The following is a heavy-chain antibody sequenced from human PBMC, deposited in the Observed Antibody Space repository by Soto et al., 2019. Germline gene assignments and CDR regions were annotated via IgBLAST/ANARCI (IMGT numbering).Heavy chain of an antibody. Sequence: QVQLVQSGAEVKKPGASVKVSCKASGYTFSSYGISWVRQAPGQGLQWVGWISAYNGNTNYAQKLQGRVTMTRDTSTTTAYMELRSMRSDDTAVYYCARSLGSSSWYDYWGQGTLATVSS. CDR2: ISAYNGNT. D-gene: IGHD6-13*01. CDR3: ARSLGSSSWYDY. J-gene: IGHJ4*02. V-gene: IGHV1-18*01. CDR1: GYTFSSYG.